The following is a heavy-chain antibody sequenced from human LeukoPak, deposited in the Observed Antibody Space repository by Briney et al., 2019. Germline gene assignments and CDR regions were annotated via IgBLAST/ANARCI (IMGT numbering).Heavy chain of an antibody. D-gene: IGHD5-18*01. J-gene: IGHJ4*02. V-gene: IGHV4-59*01. CDR2: IYYSGST. CDR3: ASTDTAMVIGY. CDR1: GGSISSCY. Sequence: SETLSLTCTVSGGSISSCYWSWIRQPPGKGLEWIGYIYYSGSTNYNPSLKSRVTISVDTSKNQFSLKVSSVTAADTAVYYCASTDTAMVIGYWGQGTLVTVSS.